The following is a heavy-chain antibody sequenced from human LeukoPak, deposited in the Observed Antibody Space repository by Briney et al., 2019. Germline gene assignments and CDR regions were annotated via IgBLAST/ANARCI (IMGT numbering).Heavy chain of an antibody. CDR1: GFTFSNYW. Sequence: GGSLRLSCAASGFTFSNYWMSWVRQAPGKGLEWVANIQQDGREKYYADSVKGRFTISRDNSKNTLYLQMNSLRAEDTAVYYCARGGAAAADFDYWGQGTLVTVSS. J-gene: IGHJ4*02. V-gene: IGHV3-7*01. D-gene: IGHD6-13*01. CDR3: ARGGAAAADFDY. CDR2: IQQDGREK.